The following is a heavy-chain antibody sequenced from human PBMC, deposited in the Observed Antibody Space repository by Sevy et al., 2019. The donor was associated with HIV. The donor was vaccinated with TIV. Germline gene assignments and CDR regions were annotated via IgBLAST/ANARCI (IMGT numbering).Heavy chain of an antibody. D-gene: IGHD3-16*02. CDR1: GGSISSSSYY. CDR3: ARHISMITFGGVIVRGDYYMDV. V-gene: IGHV4-39*01. CDR2: IYYSGST. Sequence: SETLSLTCTVSGGSISSSSYYWGWIRQPPGKGLEWIGSIYYSGSTYYNPYLKSRVTISVDTSKNQFSLKLSSVTAADTAVYYCARHISMITFGGVIVRGDYYMDVWGKGTTVTVSS. J-gene: IGHJ6*03.